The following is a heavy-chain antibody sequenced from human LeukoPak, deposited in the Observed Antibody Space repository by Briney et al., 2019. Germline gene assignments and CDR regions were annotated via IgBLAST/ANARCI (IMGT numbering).Heavy chain of an antibody. Sequence: SETLSLTCTVSGGSMRSYYWSWIRQPPGKGLEWIGEINHSGSTNYNPSLKSRVTISVDTSKNQFSLKLSSVTAADTAVYYCARSYDYYGSGSYFPFDYWGQGTLVTVSS. D-gene: IGHD3-10*01. V-gene: IGHV4-34*01. J-gene: IGHJ4*02. CDR1: GGSMRSYY. CDR3: ARSYDYYGSGSYFPFDY. CDR2: INHSGST.